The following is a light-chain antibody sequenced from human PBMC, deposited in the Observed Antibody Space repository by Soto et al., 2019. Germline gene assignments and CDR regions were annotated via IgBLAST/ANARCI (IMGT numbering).Light chain of an antibody. CDR2: AAY. CDR3: QHYDYYSS. CDR1: RDITNY. J-gene: IGKJ3*01. V-gene: IGKV1-33*01. Sequence: DTQMTQFPSSLSASVGDRVTITCQASRDITNYLNWYQQKPGKAPKLLIYAAYHLEAGVPSRFRGSGSGTDFTLSINSLQPEDIGTYYCQHYDYYSSFGPGTKVEIK.